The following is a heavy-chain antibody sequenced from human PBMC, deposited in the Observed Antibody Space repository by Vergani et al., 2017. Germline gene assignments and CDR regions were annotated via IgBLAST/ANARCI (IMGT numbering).Heavy chain of an antibody. V-gene: IGHV4-61*01. CDR3: ARVLSRSTIGRGSSHYRYGLDV. D-gene: IGHD3-10*01. CDR2: IYYSGST. Sequence: QVQLQESGPGLVKPSETLSLTCTVSGGSVSSGSYYWSWIRQPPGKGLEWIGYIYYSGSTNYNPSLKSRVTISVDTSKNQFSLKLSSVTAADTAVYYCARVLSRSTIGRGSSHYRYGLDVWGQGTTVTVSS. J-gene: IGHJ6*02. CDR1: GGSVSSGSYY.